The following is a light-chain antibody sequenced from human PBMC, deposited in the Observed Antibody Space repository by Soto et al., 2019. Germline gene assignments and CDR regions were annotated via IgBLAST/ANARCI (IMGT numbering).Light chain of an antibody. J-gene: IGKJ2*01. CDR2: ATS. V-gene: IGKV3-15*01. CDR3: QQYNNWPHT. CDR1: QSVTSK. Sequence: EIVMTQSPVTLSLCPGERATLSCRASQSVTSKLAWFQQKPGQAPRLLIYATSTRATGVPARFSGSGSGTEFTLTISSLQSEDFAVYSCQQYNNWPHTFGQGTKLEIK.